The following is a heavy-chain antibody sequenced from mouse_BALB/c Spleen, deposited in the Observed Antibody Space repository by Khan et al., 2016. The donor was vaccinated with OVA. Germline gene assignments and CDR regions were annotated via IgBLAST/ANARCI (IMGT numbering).Heavy chain of an antibody. CDR1: GYSFTGYY. D-gene: IGHD2-14*01. CDR3: ARGYDFFAY. Sequence: EVQRVESGPDLVKPGASVKMSCKASGYSFTGYYMNWVKQSHGKSLECIGRVNPNTGNTNYNQKFKGKAILIVDTSSSTAYMELRSLTSEDSAVYYCARGYDFFAYWGQGTLVTVSA. J-gene: IGHJ3*01. V-gene: IGHV1-26*01. CDR2: VNPNTGNT.